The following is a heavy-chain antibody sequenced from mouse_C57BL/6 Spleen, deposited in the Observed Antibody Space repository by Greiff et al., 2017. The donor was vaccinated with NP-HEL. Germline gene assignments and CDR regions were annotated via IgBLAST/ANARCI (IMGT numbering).Heavy chain of an antibody. D-gene: IGHD1-1*01. CDR1: GFSLTSYG. Sequence: QVQLKESGPGLVQPSQSLSITCTVSGFSLTSYGVHWVRQSPGKGLEWLGVIWSGGSTDYNAAFISRLSIRKDNSKSQVFFKMNSLQADDTAIYYCASTVVAPHYYAMDYWGQGTSVTVSS. V-gene: IGHV2-2*01. CDR2: IWSGGST. CDR3: ASTVVAPHYYAMDY. J-gene: IGHJ4*01.